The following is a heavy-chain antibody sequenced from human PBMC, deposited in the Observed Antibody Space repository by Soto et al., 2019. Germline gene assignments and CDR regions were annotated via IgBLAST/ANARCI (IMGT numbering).Heavy chain of an antibody. CDR1: GLSFSGYY. CDR3: ARGITAMVTESWFDP. V-gene: IGHV4-34*01. J-gene: IGHJ5*02. CDR2: INHSGST. D-gene: IGHD5-18*01. Sequence: SETLSLTCAFYGLSFSGYYWSWIRQPPGKGLEWIGEINHSGSTNYNPSLKSRVTISVDTSKNQFSLKLSSVTAADTAVYYCARGITAMVTESWFDPWGQGTLVTVSS.